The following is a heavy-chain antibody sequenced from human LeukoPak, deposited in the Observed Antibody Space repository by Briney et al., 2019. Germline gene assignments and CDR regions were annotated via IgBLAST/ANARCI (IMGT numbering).Heavy chain of an antibody. J-gene: IGHJ5*02. D-gene: IGHD6-13*01. CDR1: GGTFSSYA. V-gene: IGHV1-69*04. Sequence: ASVKVSCKASGGTFSSYAISWVRQAPGQGLEWMGRIIPILGIANYAQKFQGRVTITADKSTSTAYMELSSLRSEDTAVYYCASWGIAAAGTSVNWFDPWGQGTLVTVSS. CDR3: ASWGIAAAGTSVNWFDP. CDR2: IIPILGIA.